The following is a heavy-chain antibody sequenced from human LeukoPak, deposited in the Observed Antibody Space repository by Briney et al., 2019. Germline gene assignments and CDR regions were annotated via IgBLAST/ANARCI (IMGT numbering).Heavy chain of an antibody. CDR2: ISGSGGST. J-gene: IGHJ4*02. Sequence: GGSLRLSCAASGFTFSSYAMSWVRQAPGKGLEWVSAISGSGGSTYYADSVKGRFTISRGNSKNTLYLQMNSLRAEDTAVYYCAKDRGVATPKPYDYWGQGTLVTVSS. V-gene: IGHV3-23*01. CDR3: AKDRGVATPKPYDY. D-gene: IGHD5-12*01. CDR1: GFTFSSYA.